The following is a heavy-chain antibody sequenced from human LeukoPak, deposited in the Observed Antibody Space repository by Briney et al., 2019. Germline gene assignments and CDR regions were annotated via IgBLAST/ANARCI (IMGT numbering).Heavy chain of an antibody. V-gene: IGHV1-2*02. J-gene: IGHJ5*02. CDR3: ARASMVVRALWFDP. Sequence: SVKVSCKAPGYTFTSYGISWVRQAPGQGLEWMGWINPNSGGTNYAQKFQGRVTMTRDTSISTAYMELSRLRSDDTAVYYCARASMVVRALWFDPWGQGTLVTVSS. CDR2: INPNSGGT. CDR1: GYTFTSYG. D-gene: IGHD2/OR15-2a*01.